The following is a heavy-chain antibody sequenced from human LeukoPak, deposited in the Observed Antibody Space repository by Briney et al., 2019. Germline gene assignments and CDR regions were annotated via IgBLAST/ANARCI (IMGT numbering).Heavy chain of an antibody. D-gene: IGHD3-22*01. J-gene: IGHJ4*02. CDR2: IWYDGSNK. CDR3: ARILGDYYGSSGSYFDY. CDR1: GFTFSSYG. V-gene: IGHV3-33*01. Sequence: GGSLRLSCAASGFTFSSYGMHWVRQAPGKGLEWVAVIWYDGSNKYYADSVKGRFTISRDNSKNTLYLQMNSLRAEDTAVYYCARILGDYYGSSGSYFDYWGQGTLVTVSS.